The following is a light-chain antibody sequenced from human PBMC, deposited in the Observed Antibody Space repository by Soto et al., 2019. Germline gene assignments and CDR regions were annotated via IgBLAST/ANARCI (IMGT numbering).Light chain of an antibody. CDR3: STWDDSLNGPV. CDR2: SNT. CDR1: SSNIGGNT. J-gene: IGLJ2*01. V-gene: IGLV1-44*01. Sequence: QSVLTQPPSASGTPGQRVTISCSGSSSNIGGNTVNWYQKVPGATPQLIIFSNTHRPSGVPDRYSGSKSGTSASLAIGGLQSADEADYYCSTWDDSLNGPVFGGGTKLTVL.